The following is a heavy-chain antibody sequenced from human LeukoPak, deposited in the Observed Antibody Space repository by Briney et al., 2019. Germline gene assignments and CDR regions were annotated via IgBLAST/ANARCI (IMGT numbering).Heavy chain of an antibody. D-gene: IGHD6-13*01. CDR2: IYYSGST. CDR1: GGSISSSSYY. V-gene: IGHV4-39*07. CDR3: ARRSVAAAGSGKVDY. Sequence: SETLSLTCTVSGGSISSSSYYWGWIRQPPGKGLEWIGSIYYSGSTYYNPSLKSRVTISVDTSKNQFSLKLSSVTAADTAVYYCARRSVAAAGSGKVDYWGQGTLVTVSS. J-gene: IGHJ4*02.